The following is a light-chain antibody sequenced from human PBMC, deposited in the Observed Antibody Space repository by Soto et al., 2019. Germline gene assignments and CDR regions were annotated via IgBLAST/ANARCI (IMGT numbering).Light chain of an antibody. CDR1: QSVSSN. J-gene: IGKJ1*01. CDR3: QQYNNWPRT. Sequence: EIVMTQSPGTLSVSPGERATHSCRASQSVSSNLAWYQQKPGQAPSLLIYGASTRATGIPARFSGSGSGTEFALTISSLQSEDFAVYYCQQYNNWPRTFGQGTKV. V-gene: IGKV3-15*01. CDR2: GAS.